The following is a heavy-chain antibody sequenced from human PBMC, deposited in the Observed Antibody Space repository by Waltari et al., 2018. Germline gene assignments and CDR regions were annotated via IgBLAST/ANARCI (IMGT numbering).Heavy chain of an antibody. J-gene: IGHJ4*02. D-gene: IGHD2-15*01. Sequence: QVQLVESGGGVVQPGRSLRLSCAASGFTFRSYGMHWVRQAPGKGLEWVAVIWYDGSNKYYADSVKGRFTISRDNSKNTLYLQMNSLRAEDTAVYYCAEVVKGLWGQGTLVTVSS. V-gene: IGHV3-33*01. CDR2: IWYDGSNK. CDR1: GFTFRSYG. CDR3: AEVVKGL.